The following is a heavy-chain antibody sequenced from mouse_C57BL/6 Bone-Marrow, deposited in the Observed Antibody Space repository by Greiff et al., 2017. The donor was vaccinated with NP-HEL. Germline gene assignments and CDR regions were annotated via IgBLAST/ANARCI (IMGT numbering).Heavy chain of an antibody. V-gene: IGHV6-3*01. CDR2: IRLKSDNYAT. CDR3: TGEGCQAY. J-gene: IGHJ3*01. CDR1: GFTFSNYW. Sequence: DVMLVESGGGLVQPGGSMKLSCVASGFTFSNYWMNWVRQSPEKGLEWVAQIRLKSDNYATHYAESVKGRFTISRDDSKSSVYLQMNNLRAEDTGIYYCTGEGCQAYWGQGTLVTVSA.